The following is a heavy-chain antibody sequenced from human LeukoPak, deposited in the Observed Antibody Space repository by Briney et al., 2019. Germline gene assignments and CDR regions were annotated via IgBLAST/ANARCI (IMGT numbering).Heavy chain of an antibody. CDR1: GYTFTGYY. Sequence: VASVKVSCKGSGYTFTGYYMRWVRQAPGQGLEWMGWINPNSGGTNYAQKFQGRVTMTMDTSISTAYMELSRLRSDDTAVYYCAKSRIVGEHCLDYWGRATLVTVPS. V-gene: IGHV1-2*02. D-gene: IGHD1-26*01. J-gene: IGHJ4*02. CDR3: AKSRIVGEHCLDY. CDR2: INPNSGGT.